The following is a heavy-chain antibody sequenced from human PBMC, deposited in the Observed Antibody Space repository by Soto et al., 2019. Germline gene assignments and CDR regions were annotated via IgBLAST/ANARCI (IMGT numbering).Heavy chain of an antibody. J-gene: IGHJ6*02. Sequence: LRLSCAASGFTFSSYAMSWVRQAPGKGLEWVSAISGSGGSTYYADSVKGRFTISRDNSKNTLYLQMNSLRAEDTAVYYCANGGGVRPYYYYGMDVWGQGTTVTVSS. CDR3: ANGGGVRPYYYYGMDV. CDR1: GFTFSSYA. CDR2: ISGSGGST. D-gene: IGHD3-16*01. V-gene: IGHV3-23*01.